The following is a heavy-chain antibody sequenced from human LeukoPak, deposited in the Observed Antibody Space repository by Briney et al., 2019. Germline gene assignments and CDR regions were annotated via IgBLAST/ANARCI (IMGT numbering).Heavy chain of an antibody. V-gene: IGHV3-21*01. CDR1: GFTFSSYS. J-gene: IGHJ3*02. D-gene: IGHD3-9*01. Sequence: GGSLRLSCAASGFTFSSYSMNWVRLAPGKGLEWVSSISSSSSYIYYADSVKGRFTISRDNAKNSLYLQMNSLRAEDTAVYYCARDYYDILTGYEGAFDIWGQGTMVTVSS. CDR2: ISSSSSYI. CDR3: ARDYYDILTGYEGAFDI.